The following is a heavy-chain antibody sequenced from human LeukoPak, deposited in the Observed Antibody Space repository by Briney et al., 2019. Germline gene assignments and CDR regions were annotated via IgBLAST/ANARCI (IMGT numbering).Heavy chain of an antibody. J-gene: IGHJ3*02. V-gene: IGHV1-18*01. CDR3: ARDWNCSSTRCFDVFDI. CDR2: ISAYKGNT. CDR1: GYTFTSYG. D-gene: IGHD2-2*01. Sequence: ASVKVSCKASGYTFTSYGISWVRQAPGQGLEWMGWISAYKGNTNYAQKVQGRVTMTTDTSTTTTYMELRSLRSDDTAVYYCARDWNCSSTRCFDVFDIWGQGTMVTVSS.